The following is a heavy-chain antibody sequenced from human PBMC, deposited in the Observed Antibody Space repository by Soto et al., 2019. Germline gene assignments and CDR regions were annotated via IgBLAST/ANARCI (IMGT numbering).Heavy chain of an antibody. CDR3: AKGSRGYTAYYFDY. CDR2: ISGSGASA. CDR1: EFSFGGYA. V-gene: IGHV3-23*01. J-gene: IGHJ4*02. D-gene: IGHD5-18*01. Sequence: DVQLLESGGGLVQPGGSLRLSCAASEFSFGGYAMSWVRQAPGKGLEWVSSISGSGASAFYADSVRGRFTISRDNTRNTVSLQMNSLRAEDTALYYCAKGSRGYTAYYFDYWGQGTRITVSS.